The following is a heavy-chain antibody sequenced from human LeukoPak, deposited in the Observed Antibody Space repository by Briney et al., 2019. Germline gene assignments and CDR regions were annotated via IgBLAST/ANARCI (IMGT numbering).Heavy chain of an antibody. Sequence: GGSLRLSCAASGFPFSSCEMNWVRQAPGKGLEWVSYISSSGNAIYYADSVKGRFTISRDNAKNSLYLQMNSLRAEDTAVYYCARAPSSGSYPYYFDYWGQGTLVTVSS. CDR1: GFPFSSCE. CDR2: ISSSGNAI. D-gene: IGHD3-10*01. J-gene: IGHJ4*02. V-gene: IGHV3-48*03. CDR3: ARAPSSGSYPYYFDY.